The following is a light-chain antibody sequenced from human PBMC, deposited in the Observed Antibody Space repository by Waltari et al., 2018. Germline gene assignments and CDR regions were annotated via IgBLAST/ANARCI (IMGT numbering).Light chain of an antibody. CDR3: QQYGYSQFT. J-gene: IGKJ2*01. Sequence: EIVLTQSPGTLSLSPGERASLSCRASQSMNSVYLAWYQQRPGPAPRLPINGASTRAPGVPDRFSASGSGTDFTLTISRLEPEDFAVYYCQQYGYSQFTFGQGTKLEIK. V-gene: IGKV3-20*01. CDR2: GAS. CDR1: QSMNSVY.